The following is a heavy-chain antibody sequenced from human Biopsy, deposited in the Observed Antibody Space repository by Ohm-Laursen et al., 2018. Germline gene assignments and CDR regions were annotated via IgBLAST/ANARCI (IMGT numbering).Heavy chain of an antibody. Sequence: SLRLSCTASGFTFDDNAMRWVRQAPGRGLECVSVINGSGGSTYYADPVKGRFTISRDNSKNTLYLQMNSLRAEDTAMYYCARDLYDFCGGCPFDPWGQGTLVTVS. V-gene: IGHV3-23*01. CDR3: ARDLYDFCGGCPFDP. J-gene: IGHJ5*02. CDR1: GFTFDDNA. D-gene: IGHD3-3*01. CDR2: INGSGGST.